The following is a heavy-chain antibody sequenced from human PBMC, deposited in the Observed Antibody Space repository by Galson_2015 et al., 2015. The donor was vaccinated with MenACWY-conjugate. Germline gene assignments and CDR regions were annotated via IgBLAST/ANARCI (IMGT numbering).Heavy chain of an antibody. CDR2: VFYNGTT. CDR3: ARESSYCAGGTCGYF. D-gene: IGHD2-8*02. J-gene: IGHJ4*02. Sequence: ETLSLICTASGAPITSSDYYGGWIRQPPGKGLEWIGTVFYNGTTYYNPSLKSRVTISVDTSKNQISLNLSSATAADTAVYYCARESSYCAGGTCGYFWGQGTLVTVSS. V-gene: IGHV4-39*07. CDR1: GAPITSSDYY.